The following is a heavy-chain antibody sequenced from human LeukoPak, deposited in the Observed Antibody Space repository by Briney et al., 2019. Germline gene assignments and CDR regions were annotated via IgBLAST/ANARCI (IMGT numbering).Heavy chain of an antibody. CDR1: GFSFDDYT. CDR2: ISWDGGIT. V-gene: IGHV3-43*01. Sequence: GGSLRLSCAASGFSFDDYTMHWVRQGPGKGLEWVALISWDGGITYYADSVKGRFTISRDNNKKSLYLQMNSLRTDDTSLYYCAKALGGTGDYWGQGTLVTVPS. CDR3: AKALGGTGDY. D-gene: IGHD1/OR15-1a*01. J-gene: IGHJ4*02.